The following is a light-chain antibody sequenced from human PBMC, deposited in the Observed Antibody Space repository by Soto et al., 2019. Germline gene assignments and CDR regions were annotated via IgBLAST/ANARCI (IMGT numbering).Light chain of an antibody. Sequence: DIVMTQSPDSLAVSLGERATINCKSSQSVLSSSNNKNYLAWYQHKPGQPPKLLIYWASTRESGVPDRFSGSGSGTDFTLTISSLQAEDVAVYYCQHYYSLPITFGQGTRLEIK. CDR1: QSVLSSSNNKNY. J-gene: IGKJ5*01. CDR3: QHYYSLPIT. V-gene: IGKV4-1*01. CDR2: WAS.